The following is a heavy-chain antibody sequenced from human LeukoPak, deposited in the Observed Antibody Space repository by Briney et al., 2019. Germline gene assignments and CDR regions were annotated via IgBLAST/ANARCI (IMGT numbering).Heavy chain of an antibody. CDR3: ARSPAVRGVIPHFDN. D-gene: IGHD3-10*01. J-gene: IGHJ4*02. CDR1: GFNFNTYW. CDR2: IKQDGGEK. V-gene: IGHV3-7*01. Sequence: PGGSLRLSCAASGFNFNTYWMSWVRQASGKGLEWVAVIKQDGGEKYYVDSVKGRFTISRDNAKNSLYLQMNSLRAEDTAVYYCARSPAVRGVIPHFDNWGQGTLVTVSS.